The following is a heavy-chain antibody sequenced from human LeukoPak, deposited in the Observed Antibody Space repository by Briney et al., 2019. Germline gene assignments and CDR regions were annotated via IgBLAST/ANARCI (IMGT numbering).Heavy chain of an antibody. V-gene: IGHV3-30*02. CDR1: GFTFSSYG. Sequence: PGGSLRLSCAASGFTFSSYGMHWVRQAPGKGLEWVAFIRYDGSNKYYADSVKGRFTISRDNSKNTLYLKMNSLRAEDTAVYYCAKTGSFTYYYYMDVWGKGTTVTVSS. CDR3: AKTGSFTYYYYMDV. CDR2: IRYDGSNK. D-gene: IGHD1-14*01. J-gene: IGHJ6*03.